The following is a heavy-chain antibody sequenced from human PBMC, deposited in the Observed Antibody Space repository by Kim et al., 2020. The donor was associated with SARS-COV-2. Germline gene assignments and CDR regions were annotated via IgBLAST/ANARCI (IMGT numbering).Heavy chain of an antibody. CDR2: INHSGST. D-gene: IGHD6-13*01. CDR3: ARDLTFAAGKAPGAFDI. J-gene: IGHJ3*02. V-gene: IGHV4-34*01. Sequence: SETLSLTCAVYGGSFSGYYWSWIRQPPGKGLEWIGEINHSGSTNYNPSLKSRVTISVDTSKNQFSLKLSSVTAADTAVYYCARDLTFAAGKAPGAFDIWGQGTMVTVSS. CDR1: GGSFSGYY.